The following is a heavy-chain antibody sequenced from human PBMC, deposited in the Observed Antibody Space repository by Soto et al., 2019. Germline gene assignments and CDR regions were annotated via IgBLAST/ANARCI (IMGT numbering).Heavy chain of an antibody. CDR3: ARLAEYCNGIKCYSNFDF. D-gene: IGHD2-15*01. CDR1: GYNFTNFD. V-gene: IGHV1-8*01. J-gene: IGHJ4*01. CDR2: MNPSSGET. Sequence: ASVKVSCKTSGYNFTNFDINWVRQAPGRGLVWMGWMNPSSGETGSAQNFQGRVTMTRDISTRTFFMQLTSLRSEDTAIYYCARLAEYCNGIKCYSNFDFWGRGTQVTVAS.